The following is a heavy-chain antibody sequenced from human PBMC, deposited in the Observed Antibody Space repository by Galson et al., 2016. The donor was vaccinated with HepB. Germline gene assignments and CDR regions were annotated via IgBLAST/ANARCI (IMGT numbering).Heavy chain of an antibody. CDR2: ISTYNGYT. D-gene: IGHD5-12*01. Sequence: SVKVSCKASGYIFNKYGISWVRQAPGQGLEWMGWISTYNGYTNHAQRLKGRVTLTTDSSTSTAYMELGSLTSDDTAVYYCAKGRTDVPTISGAAIGPHYYYALDVWGQGTTVTVSS. J-gene: IGHJ6*02. CDR1: GYIFNKYG. V-gene: IGHV1-18*01. CDR3: AKGRTDVPTISGAAIGPHYYYALDV.